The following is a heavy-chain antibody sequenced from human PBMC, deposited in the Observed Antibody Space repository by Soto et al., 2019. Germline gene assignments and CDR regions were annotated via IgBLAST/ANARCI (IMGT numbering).Heavy chain of an antibody. Sequence: GGSLRLSCAASGFTFSDYYMSWIRQAPGKGLEWVSYISSSSSYTNYADSVKGRFTISRDNAKNSLYLQMNSLRAEDTAVYYCARDRGIAARPGYYYYYGMDVWGQGTTVTVSS. J-gene: IGHJ6*02. CDR1: GFTFSDYY. CDR3: ARDRGIAARPGYYYYYGMDV. V-gene: IGHV3-11*06. D-gene: IGHD6-6*01. CDR2: ISSSSSYT.